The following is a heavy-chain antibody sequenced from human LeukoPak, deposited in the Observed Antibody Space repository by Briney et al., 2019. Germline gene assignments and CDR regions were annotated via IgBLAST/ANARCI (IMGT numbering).Heavy chain of an antibody. Sequence: PGGSLRLSCAASGFTLSTYSMNWVRQAPGKGLEWVSSISTSSSYIDYADSVKGRFTISRDNAKNSLFLQMNSLRAEDTAVYYCARDVGLDYWGQGTLVTVSS. CDR1: GFTLSTYS. J-gene: IGHJ4*02. D-gene: IGHD2-15*01. CDR2: ISTSSSYI. V-gene: IGHV3-21*01. CDR3: ARDVGLDY.